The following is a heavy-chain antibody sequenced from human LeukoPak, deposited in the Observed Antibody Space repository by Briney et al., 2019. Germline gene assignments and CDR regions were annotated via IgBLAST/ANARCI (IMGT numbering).Heavy chain of an antibody. CDR2: IYYSGST. CDR1: GGSISSYY. D-gene: IGHD2-15*01. V-gene: IGHV4-59*12. J-gene: IGHJ3*02. Sequence: SETLSLTCTVSGGSISSYYWSWIRQPPGKGLEWIGYIYYSGSTYYNPSLKSRVTISVDTSKNQFSLKLSSVTAADTAVYYCARVGYGVVVVAGYAFDIWGQGTMVTVSS. CDR3: ARVGYGVVVVAGYAFDI.